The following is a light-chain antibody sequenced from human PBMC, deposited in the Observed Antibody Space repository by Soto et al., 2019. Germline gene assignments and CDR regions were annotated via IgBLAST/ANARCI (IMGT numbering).Light chain of an antibody. Sequence: DIQMTQSPSTLSASVGDRVTITCRASQSISSWLAWYQQRPGKAPNLLIYKASSLESGIPSRFSGSGSGTEFTLNISGLQPDDFATYYCQQYNSYPYTFGQGTKLEIK. CDR3: QQYNSYPYT. CDR1: QSISSW. J-gene: IGKJ2*01. V-gene: IGKV1-5*03. CDR2: KAS.